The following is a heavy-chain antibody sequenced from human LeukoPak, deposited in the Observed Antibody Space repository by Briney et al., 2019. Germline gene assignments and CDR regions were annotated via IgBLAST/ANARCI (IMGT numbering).Heavy chain of an antibody. D-gene: IGHD1-26*01. CDR1: GDSISSSY. J-gene: IGHJ4*02. V-gene: IGHV4-59*01. Sequence: SESLSLTCTVPGDSISSSYWCWIRPPPGKGLEWIGYIYYIGSTNYNPSLKSRVTISVDTSKNQFSLKLSSVTAADTAVYYCARYMGPYYFDYWGQGTLVTVSS. CDR3: ARYMGPYYFDY. CDR2: IYYIGST.